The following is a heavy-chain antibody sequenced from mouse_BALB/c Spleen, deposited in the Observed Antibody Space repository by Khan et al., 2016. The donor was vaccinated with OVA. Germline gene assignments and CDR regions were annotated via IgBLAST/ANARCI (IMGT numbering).Heavy chain of an antibody. J-gene: IGHJ2*01. CDR1: GYSFTGYF. V-gene: IGHV1-20*02. CDR2: INPHIGET. CDR3: ARKNGSDFDY. Sequence: VQLKESGPELVKPGASVKISCKASGYSFTGYFMNWVMQSHGKSLEWIGRINPHIGETFYNQKFKDKATLTVDESSRTAHMELRILASEDAAVYYCARKNGSDFDYWGQGTTLTVSS. D-gene: IGHD1-1*01.